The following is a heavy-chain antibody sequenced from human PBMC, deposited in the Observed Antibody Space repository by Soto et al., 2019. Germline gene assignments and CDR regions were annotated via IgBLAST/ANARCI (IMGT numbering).Heavy chain of an antibody. CDR1: GFSLTTDDVG. D-gene: IGHD6-6*01. J-gene: IGHJ4*02. CDR2: VYWDDDK. V-gene: IGHV2-5*02. Sequence: GPTLVNPTQTLTLTCTFSGFSLTTDDVGVGWIRQFPGKALDWLAVVYWDDDKRYSPSLKSRLTITKDTSKNQVFLTMSNMDPVDTATYYCAHTRYSISSFDYWGQGTLVTVSS. CDR3: AHTRYSISSFDY.